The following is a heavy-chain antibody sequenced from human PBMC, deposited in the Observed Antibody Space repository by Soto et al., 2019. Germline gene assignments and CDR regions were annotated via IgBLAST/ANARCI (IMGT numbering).Heavy chain of an antibody. J-gene: IGHJ6*02. Sequence: QVQLQESGPGLVKPSQTLSLTCTVSGDSMRRSDYYWSWIRQAPGKGLEWIGYISHTGNSHYNPSPESRVSISIDTSNNQFSLRLTSMTAADTAVYFCARVGEVVYVPPQSNYYRYGMDVWGQGTTVVVSS. D-gene: IGHD2-8*02. CDR3: ARVGEVVYVPPQSNYYRYGMDV. CDR1: GDSMRRSDYY. CDR2: ISHTGNS. V-gene: IGHV4-30-4*01.